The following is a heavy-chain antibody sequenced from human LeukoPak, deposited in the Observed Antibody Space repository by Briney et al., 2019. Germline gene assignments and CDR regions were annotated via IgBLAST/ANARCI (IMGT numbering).Heavy chain of an antibody. CDR3: ARLNYDYVWGRQDFDY. J-gene: IGHJ4*02. CDR2: INHSGST. Sequence: SETLSLTCAVYGGSFSGYYWGWIRQPPGRGLEWIGEINHSGSTNYNPSLKSRVTVSLDTSKNQFSLKLSSVTAADTAVYYCARLNYDYVWGRQDFDYWGQGTLVTVSS. D-gene: IGHD3-16*01. V-gene: IGHV4-34*01. CDR1: GGSFSGYY.